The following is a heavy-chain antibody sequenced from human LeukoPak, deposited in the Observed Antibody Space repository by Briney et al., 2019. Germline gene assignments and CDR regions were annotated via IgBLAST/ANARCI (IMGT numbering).Heavy chain of an antibody. CDR1: GGSISSSSYY. CDR3: ARIPPYYYGSGSYPFDY. D-gene: IGHD3-10*01. Sequence: SETLSLTCTVSGGSISSSSYYWGWIRQPPGKGLEWIGSIYYSGSTYYNPSLKGRVTISVDTSKNQFSLKLSSVTAADTAVYYCARIPPYYYGSGSYPFDYWGQGTLVTVSS. CDR2: IYYSGST. J-gene: IGHJ4*02. V-gene: IGHV4-39*01.